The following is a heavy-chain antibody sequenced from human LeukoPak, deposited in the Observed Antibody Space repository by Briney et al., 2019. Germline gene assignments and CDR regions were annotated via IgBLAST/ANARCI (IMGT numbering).Heavy chain of an antibody. CDR3: ARADYGECWFDP. Sequence: SETLSLTCTVSGGSISSYYWSWIRQPPGKGLEWIGYIYYSGSTNYNPSPKSRVTISVDTSKTQFSLKLSSVTAADTAVYYCARADYGECWFDPWGQGTLVTVSS. CDR2: IYYSGST. V-gene: IGHV4-59*01. D-gene: IGHD4-17*01. CDR1: GGSISSYY. J-gene: IGHJ5*02.